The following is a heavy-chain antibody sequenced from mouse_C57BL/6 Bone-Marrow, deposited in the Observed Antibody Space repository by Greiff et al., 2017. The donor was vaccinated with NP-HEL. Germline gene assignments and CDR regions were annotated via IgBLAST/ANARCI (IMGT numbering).Heavy chain of an antibody. Sequence: DVKLVESGGDLVKPGGSLKLSCAASGFTFSSYGMSWVRQTPDKRLEWVATISSGGSYTYYPDSVKGRFTISRDNAKNTLYLQMSSLKSEDTAMYYCARQALPYYFDYWGQGTTLTVSS. CDR3: ARQALPYYFDY. D-gene: IGHD5-5*01. CDR1: GFTFSSYG. J-gene: IGHJ2*01. CDR2: ISSGGSYT. V-gene: IGHV5-6*02.